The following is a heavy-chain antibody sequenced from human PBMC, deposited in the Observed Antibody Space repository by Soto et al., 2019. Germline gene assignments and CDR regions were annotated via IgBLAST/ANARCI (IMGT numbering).Heavy chain of an antibody. D-gene: IGHD5-12*01. CDR2: INAGNGNT. CDR1: GYTFTSYA. Sequence: QVQLVQSGAEVKKPGASVKVSCKASGYTFTSYAMHWVRQAPGQRLEWMGWINAGNGNTKYSQKFQGRVTITRDTSASTAYMELSSLRSEDTAVYYCARDVWYGYSGYDLTAQGDYWGQGTLVTVSS. CDR3: ARDVWYGYSGYDLTAQGDY. J-gene: IGHJ4*02. V-gene: IGHV1-3*01.